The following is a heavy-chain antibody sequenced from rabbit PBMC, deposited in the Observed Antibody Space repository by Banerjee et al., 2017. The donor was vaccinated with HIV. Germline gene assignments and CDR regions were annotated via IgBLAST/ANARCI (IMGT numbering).Heavy chain of an antibody. CDR1: GFSFSSSYW. J-gene: IGHJ4*01. CDR3: ARDAVNNGAINYFDL. V-gene: IGHV1S45*01. D-gene: IGHD3-1*01. Sequence: EQLEESGGDLVKPEGSLTLTCTASGFSFSSSYWIYWVRQAPGKGLEWIACIRGSSSANINYASWAKGRFTISKTSSTTVTLQMTSLTAADTATYFCARDAVNNGAINYFDLWGQGTLVTVS. CDR2: IRGSSSANI.